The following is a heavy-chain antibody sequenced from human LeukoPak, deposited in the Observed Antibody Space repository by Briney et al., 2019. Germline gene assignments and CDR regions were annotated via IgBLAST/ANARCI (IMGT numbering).Heavy chain of an antibody. V-gene: IGHV4-39*01. CDR1: GGSISSSNW. CDR2: IYYSGST. D-gene: IGHD4-17*01. J-gene: IGHJ3*02. CDR3: ARPDYGDYMFAFDN. Sequence: SETLSLTCAVSGGSISSSNWWSWVRQPPGKGLEWIGSIYYSGSTYYNPSLKSRVTISVDTSKNQFSLKLSSVTAADTAVYYCARPDYGDYMFAFDNWGQGTMVTVSS.